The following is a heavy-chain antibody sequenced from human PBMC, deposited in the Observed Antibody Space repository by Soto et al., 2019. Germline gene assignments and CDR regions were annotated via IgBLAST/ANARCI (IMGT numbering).Heavy chain of an antibody. CDR1: GFTFSSYG. CDR2: IWYDGSNK. Sequence: GGSLRLSCAASGFTFSSYGMHWVRQAPGKGLEWVAVIWYDGSNKYYADSVKGRFTISRDDSKNTVYLQMNSLRAEDTAVYYCAGDPYSSSLDYWGQGTLVTVSS. J-gene: IGHJ4*02. CDR3: AGDPYSSSLDY. V-gene: IGHV3-33*01. D-gene: IGHD6-13*01.